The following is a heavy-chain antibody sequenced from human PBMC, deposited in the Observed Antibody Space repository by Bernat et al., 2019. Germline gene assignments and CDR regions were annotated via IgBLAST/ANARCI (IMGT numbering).Heavy chain of an antibody. V-gene: IGHV3-15*07. CDR3: ARETLWFGELFSYYGMDV. J-gene: IGHJ6*02. CDR1: GFTFSNAW. CDR2: IKSKTDGGTT. D-gene: IGHD3-10*01. Sequence: EVQLVESGGGLVKPGGSLRLSCAASGFTFSNAWMNWVRQAPGKGLEWVGRIKSKTDGGTTDYAAPVKGRFTISRDDSKNTLYLQMNSLRAEDTAVYYCARETLWFGELFSYYGMDVWGQGTTVTVSS.